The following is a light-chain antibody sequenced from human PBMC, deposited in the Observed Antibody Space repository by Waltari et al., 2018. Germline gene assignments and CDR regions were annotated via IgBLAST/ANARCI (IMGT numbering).Light chain of an antibody. J-gene: IGKJ3*01. Sequence: DIQITQSPSSLSASVGDRVVITCRASQDISTGVAWYQQKPGKAPKLLIYGASGLESGVPSRFSGSGSGTDFTLTISSLQPEDCATYFCQQYYSLSFFGPGTKVDVE. CDR3: QQYYSLSF. V-gene: IGKV1-NL1*01. CDR1: QDISTG. CDR2: GAS.